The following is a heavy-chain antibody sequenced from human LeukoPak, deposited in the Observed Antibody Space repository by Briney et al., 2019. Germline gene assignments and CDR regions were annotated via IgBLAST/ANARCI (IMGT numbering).Heavy chain of an antibody. Sequence: KPGGSLRLSCAASGFTFSNAWMSWVRQAPGKGLEWVGRIKSKTDGGTTDYAAPVKGRFTISRDDSKNTLYLQMNSLKTEDTAVYYCTTVAWIQLWYSFDYWGQGTLVTVSS. D-gene: IGHD5-18*01. CDR2: IKSKTDGGTT. J-gene: IGHJ4*02. CDR1: GFTFSNAW. CDR3: TTVAWIQLWYSFDY. V-gene: IGHV3-15*01.